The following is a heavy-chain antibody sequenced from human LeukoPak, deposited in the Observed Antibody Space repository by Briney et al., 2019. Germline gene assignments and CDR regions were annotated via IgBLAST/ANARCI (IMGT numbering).Heavy chain of an antibody. D-gene: IGHD4-11*01. CDR2: INPDGSER. J-gene: IGHJ4*02. Sequence: GGSLRLSCAASGFTFSTYWMTWVRQAPGEGLEWVANINPDGSERHYVDSVKGRFTISRDNAENSLYLQMNSLRAEDTAIYYCANPPTVTSFHYWGQGTLVTVSS. V-gene: IGHV3-7*03. CDR1: GFTFSTYW. CDR3: ANPPTVTSFHY.